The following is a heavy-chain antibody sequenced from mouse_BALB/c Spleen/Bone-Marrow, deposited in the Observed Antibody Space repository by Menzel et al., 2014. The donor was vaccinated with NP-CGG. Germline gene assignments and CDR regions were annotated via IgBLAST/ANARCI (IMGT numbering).Heavy chain of an antibody. CDR2: IDPANGNT. J-gene: IGHJ1*01. CDR3: ARGGSSYGWYFGV. D-gene: IGHD1-1*01. Sequence: VQLQQSGAELVKPGASVKLSCTASGLNIKDTYMHWVKQRPEQGLEWIGRIDPANGNTKYDPKFQGKATITADTSSNTAYLQLSSLTSEDTAVYYCARGGSSYGWYFGVWGAGTTVTVSS. V-gene: IGHV14-3*02. CDR1: GLNIKDTY.